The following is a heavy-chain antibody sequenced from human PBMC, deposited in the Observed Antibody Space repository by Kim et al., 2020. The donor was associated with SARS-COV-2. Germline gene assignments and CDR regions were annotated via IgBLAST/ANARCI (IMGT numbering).Heavy chain of an antibody. V-gene: IGHV1-24*01. J-gene: IGHJ6*02. CDR2: FDPEDGET. CDR3: ATGVAVAGTPSDYYYYYGMDV. CDR1: GYTLIELS. D-gene: IGHD6-19*01. Sequence: ASVKFSCKVSGYTLIELSMHWVRQAPGKGLEWMGGFDPEDGETIYAQKFQGRVTMTEDTSTDTAYMELSSLRSDDTAVYYCATGVAVAGTPSDYYYYYGMDVWGQGNTVTVSS.